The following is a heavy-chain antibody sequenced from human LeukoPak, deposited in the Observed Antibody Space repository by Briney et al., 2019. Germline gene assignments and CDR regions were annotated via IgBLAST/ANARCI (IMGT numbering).Heavy chain of an antibody. CDR3: LRERNVGSYRTADY. CDR1: GFIFSSYA. CDR2: ISYDGSNK. V-gene: IGHV3-30-3*01. D-gene: IGHD3-10*01. Sequence: GGSLRLSCAASGFIFSSYAMHWVRQAPGKGLEWVAVISYDGSNKYYADSAKGRFTISRDNSKNTLFLQLDSLRAEDTAVYYCLRERNVGSYRTADYWGRGTLVTVSS. J-gene: IGHJ4*02.